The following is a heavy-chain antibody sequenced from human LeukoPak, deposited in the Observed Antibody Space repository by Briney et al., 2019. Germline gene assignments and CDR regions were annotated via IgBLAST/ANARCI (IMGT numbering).Heavy chain of an antibody. Sequence: GGSLRLSCAASGFTLSSYGMHWVRQAPGEGLEWVANINQEGNDKYYVDSVKGRFTISRDNTKNSLFLQMNSLRAEDTAVYYCVVTRTRGDHWGQGTLVTVSS. J-gene: IGHJ4*02. CDR3: VVTRTRGDH. CDR2: INQEGNDK. V-gene: IGHV3-7*03. CDR1: GFTLSSYG. D-gene: IGHD4-23*01.